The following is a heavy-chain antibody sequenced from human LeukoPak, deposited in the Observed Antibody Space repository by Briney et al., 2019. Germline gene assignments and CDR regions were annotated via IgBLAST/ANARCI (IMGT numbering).Heavy chain of an antibody. CDR3: AGQYYDILTGYRPLVS. J-gene: IGHJ5*02. CDR2: IKQDGSEQ. CDR1: GFTFSSYW. V-gene: IGHV3-7*02. D-gene: IGHD3-9*01. Sequence: GGSLRLSCAASGFTFSSYWINWVRQAPGKGLEWVANIKQDGSEQYYVDSVKGRFTISRDNAKNSLYLQMSSLRAEDTAVYYCAGQYYDILTGYRPLVSWGPGALVTVSS.